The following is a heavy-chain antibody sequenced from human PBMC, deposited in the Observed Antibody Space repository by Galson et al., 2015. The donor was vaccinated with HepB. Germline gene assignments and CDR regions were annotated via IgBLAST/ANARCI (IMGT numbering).Heavy chain of an antibody. J-gene: IGHJ6*02. V-gene: IGHV3-33*01. Sequence: SLRLSCAASGFTFSSYGMHWVRQAPGKGLEWVAVIWYDGSNKYYADSVKGRFTISRDNSKNTLYLQMNSLRAEDTAVYYCARVSRGTYLRWYKETEDYYYGMDVWGQGTTVTVSS. CDR3: ARVSRGTYLRWYKETEDYYYGMDV. CDR1: GFTFSSYG. CDR2: IWYDGSNK. D-gene: IGHD4-23*01.